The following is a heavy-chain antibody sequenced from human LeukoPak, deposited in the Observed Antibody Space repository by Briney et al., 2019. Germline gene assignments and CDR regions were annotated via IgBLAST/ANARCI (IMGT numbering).Heavy chain of an antibody. D-gene: IGHD1-1*01. CDR3: ARALHLELHSYFDS. CDR1: GGTFSSYA. CDR2: IVPIFGSA. V-gene: IGHV1-69*13. J-gene: IGHJ4*02. Sequence: GAPVKVSCKASGGTFSSYAISWVRQAPGQGLEWMGGIVPIFGSANYAQKFQGRVTITADESTSTAYMELSSLRSEDTAVYYCARALHLELHSYFDSWGQGTLVTVSS.